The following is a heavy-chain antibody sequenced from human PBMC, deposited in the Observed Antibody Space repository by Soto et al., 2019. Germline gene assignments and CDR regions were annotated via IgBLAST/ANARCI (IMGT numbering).Heavy chain of an antibody. CDR3: ARERTLPSIPQRYFDL. CDR2: SSSDGGST. V-gene: IGHV3-23*01. J-gene: IGHJ2*01. Sequence: EERLSESGGGLIQPGGSLRLSCPASGFSFSHYALCWVRQAPGKGLEWVSESSSDGGSTSYPDSVRGRFIISRDRSKETLNLQMNTVRLEDTAVYFCARERTLPSIPQRYFDLWGRGTLVTVSS. D-gene: IGHD2-2*02. CDR1: GFSFSHYA.